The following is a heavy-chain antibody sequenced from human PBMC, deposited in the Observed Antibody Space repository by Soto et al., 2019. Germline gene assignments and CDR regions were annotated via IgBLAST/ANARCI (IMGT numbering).Heavy chain of an antibody. D-gene: IGHD6-6*01. J-gene: IGHJ6*02. CDR2: IIPIFGTA. Sequence: ASVKVSCKASGGTFSSYAISWVRQAPGQGLEWMGGIIPIFGTANYAQKFQGRVTITADESTSTAYMELSSLRSEDTAVYYCASIAARPDYYYGMDVWGQGTTVTVSS. CDR1: GGTFSSYA. V-gene: IGHV1-69*13. CDR3: ASIAARPDYYYGMDV.